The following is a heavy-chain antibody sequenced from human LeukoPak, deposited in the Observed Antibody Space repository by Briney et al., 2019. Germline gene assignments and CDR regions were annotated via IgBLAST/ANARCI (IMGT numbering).Heavy chain of an antibody. D-gene: IGHD4/OR15-4a*01. CDR2: ISSSGSTI. V-gene: IGHV3-48*01. Sequence: GGSLRLSCAASGFTFSSYGINWVRQAPGKGLEWVSYISSSGSTIYYADSVKGRFTISRDNAKNSLYLQMNSLRAEDTAVYYCARRAGAYSHPYDYWGQGTLVTVSS. CDR3: ARRAGAYSHPYDY. J-gene: IGHJ4*02. CDR1: GFTFSSYG.